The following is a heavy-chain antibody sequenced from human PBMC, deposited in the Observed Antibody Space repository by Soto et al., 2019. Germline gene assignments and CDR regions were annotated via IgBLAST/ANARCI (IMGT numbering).Heavy chain of an antibody. CDR2: ISTDNGNT. D-gene: IGHD3-3*01. CDR3: ARVDYDFWSGYPQSLYYYYYYGMDV. Sequence: ASVKVSCKASGYTFTSSGISWVRQAPGQGLEWMGWISTDNGNTNYAQHLQGRVSMTTNTSTSTAYMDLSSLRSEDTAVYYCARVDYDFWSGYPQSLYYYYYYGMDVWGQGTTVTVSS. CDR1: GYTFTSSG. V-gene: IGHV1-18*01. J-gene: IGHJ6*02.